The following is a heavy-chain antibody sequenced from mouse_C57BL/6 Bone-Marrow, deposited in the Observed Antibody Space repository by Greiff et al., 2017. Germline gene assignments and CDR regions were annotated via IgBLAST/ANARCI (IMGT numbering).Heavy chain of an antibody. CDR1: EYEFPSHD. V-gene: IGHV5-2*01. CDR3: ARQSTMITTGAMDY. J-gene: IGHJ4*01. CDR2: INSDGGST. D-gene: IGHD2-4*01. Sequence: VQLKESGGGLVQPGESLKLSCESNEYEFPSHDMSWVRQTPEKRLELVAAINSDGGSTSYPDTMERRFIISRDNTKKTLYLQMSSLRSEDTAVYYCARQSTMITTGAMDYWGQGTSVTVSS.